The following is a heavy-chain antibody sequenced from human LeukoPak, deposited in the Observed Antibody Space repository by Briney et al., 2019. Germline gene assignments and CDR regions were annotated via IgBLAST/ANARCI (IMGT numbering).Heavy chain of an antibody. J-gene: IGHJ3*02. CDR3: ARVRARGITMVRSAFDI. CDR2: IYHSGST. D-gene: IGHD3-10*01. CDR1: GGSISSSNW. Sequence: SGTLSLTCAVSGGSISSSNWWSWVRQPPGKGLEWIGEIYHSGSTNYNPSLKSRVTLSVDKSKNQFSLNLSSVTAADTAVYYCARVRARGITMVRSAFDIWGQGTMVTVSS. V-gene: IGHV4-4*02.